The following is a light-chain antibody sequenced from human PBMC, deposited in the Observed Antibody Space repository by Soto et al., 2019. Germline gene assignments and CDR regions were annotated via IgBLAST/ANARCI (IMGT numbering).Light chain of an antibody. CDR2: AAS. Sequence: DIQVTQSPSSVSASVGDRVTITCRASQGLVTWLAWYQQKPGKAPKLLIYAASSFQSGVPSRFSGSGSGTDFTLTSSSLQPEDCATYYCQQTSSFPLTFGGGNKVELK. V-gene: IGKV1-12*01. J-gene: IGKJ4*01. CDR1: QGLVTW. CDR3: QQTSSFPLT.